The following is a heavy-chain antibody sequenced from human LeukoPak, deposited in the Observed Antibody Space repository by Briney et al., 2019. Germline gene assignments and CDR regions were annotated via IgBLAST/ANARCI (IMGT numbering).Heavy chain of an antibody. CDR1: GGSISSYY. CDR2: IYYSGST. J-gene: IGHJ4*02. D-gene: IGHD4-17*01. V-gene: IGHV4-59*01. Sequence: PSETLSLTCTVSGGSISSYYWSWIRQPPGKGLEWIGYIYYSGSTNYNPSLKSRVTISVDTSKDQFSLKLSSVTAADTAVYYCARDTTVTYGGYFDYWGQGTLVTVSS. CDR3: ARDTTVTYGGYFDY.